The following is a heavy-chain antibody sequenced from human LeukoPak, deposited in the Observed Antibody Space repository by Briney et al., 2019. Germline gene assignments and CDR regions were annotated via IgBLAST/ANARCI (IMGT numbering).Heavy chain of an antibody. CDR1: GRSISNYY. CDR2: VYYSGST. Sequence: SETLSLTCTVSGRSISNYYWSWIRQPPGKGLEWIGYVYYSGSTNYNPSLKSRVTISVDTSKNQFSLRLSSVTAADTAVYYCTRERRDGYKVYFDYWGQGTLVSVSS. V-gene: IGHV4-59*01. J-gene: IGHJ4*02. D-gene: IGHD5-24*01. CDR3: TRERRDGYKVYFDY.